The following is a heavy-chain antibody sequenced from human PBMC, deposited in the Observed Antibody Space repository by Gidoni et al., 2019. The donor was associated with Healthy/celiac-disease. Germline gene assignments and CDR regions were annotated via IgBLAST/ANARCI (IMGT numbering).Heavy chain of an antibody. CDR1: GFPFRSYA. CDR2: ISGSGGST. Sequence: VQLLESGGGLVQPGGSLRLSCAASGFPFRSYAMSWVRQAPGKGLEWGSAISGSGGSTYYADSVKGRFTISRDNSKNTLYLQMNSLRAEDTAVYYCAKGLRSSSSESGFDYWGQGTLVTVSS. V-gene: IGHV3-23*01. CDR3: AKGLRSSSSESGFDY. J-gene: IGHJ4*02. D-gene: IGHD6-6*01.